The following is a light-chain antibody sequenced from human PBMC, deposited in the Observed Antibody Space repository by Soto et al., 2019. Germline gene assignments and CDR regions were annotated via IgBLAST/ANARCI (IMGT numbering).Light chain of an antibody. CDR1: SSDVGGYNY. V-gene: IGLV2-18*01. CDR2: EAS. CDR3: SLYTSENTYV. Sequence: QSALTQPPSASGSPGQSVTISCTGTSSDVGGYNYVSWYQQHPGKAPKLMIYEASNRPSGVPGRFSGSKSGNTASLTISGLQAADEADYYCSLYTSENTYVFGTGTKVTVL. J-gene: IGLJ1*01.